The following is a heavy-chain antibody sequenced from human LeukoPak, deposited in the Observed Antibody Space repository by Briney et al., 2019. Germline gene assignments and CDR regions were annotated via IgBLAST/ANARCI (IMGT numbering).Heavy chain of an antibody. J-gene: IGHJ5*02. V-gene: IGHV3-23*01. CDR2: VRGSGGVT. D-gene: IGHD3-16*02. CDR1: GFTFNLYA. CDR3: AKLVISAILRSNWFDP. Sequence: GGSLRLSCEASGFTFNLYAMMWVRQAPGKGLEWVSAVRGSGGVTQYADSVKGRFTISRDNSRNTLFLQMNSLRAEDTAEYYCAKLVISAILRSNWFDPWGQGTLVTVSS.